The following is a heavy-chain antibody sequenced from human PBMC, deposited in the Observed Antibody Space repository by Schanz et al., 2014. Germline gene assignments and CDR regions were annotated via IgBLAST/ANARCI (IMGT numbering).Heavy chain of an antibody. D-gene: IGHD3-3*01. CDR1: GFTFNGAY. V-gene: IGHV3-30*03. CDR2: ISYDGNNQ. Sequence: IHLVESGGGLLMPGGSLRLSCAASGFTFNGAYMTWVRQAPGKGLEWVAFISYDGNNQYYADSVKGRFTISRDNSKNTLYLQMNSLRAEDTAVYYCARPIYDLWSGSFDYWGQGTLVTVSS. CDR3: ARPIYDLWSGSFDY. J-gene: IGHJ4*02.